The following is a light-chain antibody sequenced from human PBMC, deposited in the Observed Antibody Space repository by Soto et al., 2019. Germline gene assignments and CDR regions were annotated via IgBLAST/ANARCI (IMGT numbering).Light chain of an antibody. J-gene: IGKJ4*01. CDR3: QKYNSAPLT. CDR1: QGVGDR. Sequence: DIQCTQSPASLSSSFLDMVTITCRASQGVGDRLGWYQQKPGNAPKRLIYAASTLQAGVPSRFSGSGSGTDFTLTISSLQPEDVAAYYCQKYNSAPLTFGGGTKVDIK. CDR2: AAS. V-gene: IGKV1-27*01.